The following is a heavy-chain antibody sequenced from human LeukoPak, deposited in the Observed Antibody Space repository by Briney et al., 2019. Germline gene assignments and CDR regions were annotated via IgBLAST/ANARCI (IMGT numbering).Heavy chain of an antibody. CDR3: AHSRSGHSSGWSRYYFDY. J-gene: IGHJ4*02. V-gene: IGHV2-5*02. CDR1: GFTLTTSGVG. D-gene: IGHD6-19*01. CDR2: IYWDDDK. Sequence: SGPTLVKPTQTLTLTCTFSGFTLTTSGVGVGWIRQPPGKALAWLALIYWDDDKRYSPSLKSRLTITKDTSKNQVVLTMTNMDPVDTATYYCAHSRSGHSSGWSRYYFDYWGQETLVTVSS.